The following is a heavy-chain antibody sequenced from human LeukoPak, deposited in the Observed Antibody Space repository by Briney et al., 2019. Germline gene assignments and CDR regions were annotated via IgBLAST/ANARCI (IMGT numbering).Heavy chain of an antibody. CDR1: GFTFSGYW. V-gene: IGHV3-7*01. CDR3: ARVGARQDIAAAGTPFSDAFDI. D-gene: IGHD6-13*01. CDR2: IKQDGRET. Sequence: PGGTLRLSCAPSGFTFSGYWMRSVREAPGEGVGWGANIKQDGRETNYVDSVKGRVTISRDNAKNSLYLQMNSLRAEDTAVYYCARVGARQDIAAAGTPFSDAFDIWGQGTMVTVSS. J-gene: IGHJ3*02.